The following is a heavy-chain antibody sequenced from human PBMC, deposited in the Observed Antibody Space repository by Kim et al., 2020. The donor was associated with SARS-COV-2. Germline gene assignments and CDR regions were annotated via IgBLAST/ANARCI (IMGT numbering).Heavy chain of an antibody. CDR3: ARTMVPSNTLMNFDY. V-gene: IGHV1-2*06. D-gene: IGHD3-10*01. J-gene: IGHJ4*02. CDR1: GYVFIDNY. Sequence: ASVKVSCKASGYVFIDNYIHWVRQAPGQGPQWLGRINPNSGGTEYALKFHGRISMTRDASINTVYMELSSLRSDDTAVYYCARTMVPSNTLMNFDYWGQG. CDR2: INPNSGGT.